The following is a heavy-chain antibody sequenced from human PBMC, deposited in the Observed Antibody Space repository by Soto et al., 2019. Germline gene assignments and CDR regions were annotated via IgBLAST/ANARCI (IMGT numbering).Heavy chain of an antibody. Sequence: GGSLRLSCAASGFTFDDYAMHWVRQAPGKGLEWVSLISWDGGSTYYADSVKGRFTISRDNSKNSLYLQMNSLRAEDTALYYCAKDGGTMKVVAHRPFYYYYGMDVWGQGTTVTVSS. V-gene: IGHV3-43D*04. J-gene: IGHJ6*02. CDR2: ISWDGGST. D-gene: IGHD3-22*01. CDR1: GFTFDDYA. CDR3: AKDGGTMKVVAHRPFYYYYGMDV.